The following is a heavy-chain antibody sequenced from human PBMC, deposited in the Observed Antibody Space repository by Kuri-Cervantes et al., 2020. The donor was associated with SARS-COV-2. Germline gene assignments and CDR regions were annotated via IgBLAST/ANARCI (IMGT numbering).Heavy chain of an antibody. Sequence: SCAVSGASISSGGYSWSWSRQPPGKGLEWIGYIYHSGSTYYNPSLKSRVTISVDRSKNQFSLKLSSVTAADTAVYYCARESIAVAGTGGFDPWGQGTLVTVSS. D-gene: IGHD6-19*01. CDR2: IYHSGST. CDR3: ARESIAVAGTGGFDP. J-gene: IGHJ5*02. CDR1: GASISSGGYS. V-gene: IGHV4-30-2*01.